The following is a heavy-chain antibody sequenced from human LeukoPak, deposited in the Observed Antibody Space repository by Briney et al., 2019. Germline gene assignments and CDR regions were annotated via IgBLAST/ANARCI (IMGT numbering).Heavy chain of an antibody. CDR1: GGTFSSYA. CDR3: ARDAGGYDFKY. J-gene: IGHJ4*02. V-gene: IGHV1-69*13. Sequence: GASVKVSRKASGGTFSSYAISWVRQAPGQGLEWMGGIIPIFGTANYAQKFQGRVTITADESTSTAYMELSSLRSEDTAVYYCARDAGGYDFKYWGQGTLVTVSS. CDR2: IIPIFGTA. D-gene: IGHD5-12*01.